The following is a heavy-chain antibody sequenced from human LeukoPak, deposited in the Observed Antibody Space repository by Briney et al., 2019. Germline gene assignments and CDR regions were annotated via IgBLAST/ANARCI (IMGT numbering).Heavy chain of an antibody. D-gene: IGHD3-22*01. CDR2: IGTAGDT. CDR3: ARRPRDYYDSSGTRVRNWYFDL. Sequence: GGSLRLSCAASGFTFSSYDMHWVRQATGKGLEWVSAIGTAGDTYYPGSVKGRFTISRDNAKNSLYLQMNSLRAGDTAVYYCARRPRDYYDSSGTRVRNWYFDLWGRGTLVTVSS. CDR1: GFTFSSYD. J-gene: IGHJ2*01. V-gene: IGHV3-13*04.